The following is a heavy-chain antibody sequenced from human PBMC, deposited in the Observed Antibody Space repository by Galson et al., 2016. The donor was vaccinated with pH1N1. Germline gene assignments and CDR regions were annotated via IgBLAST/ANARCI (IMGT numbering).Heavy chain of an antibody. V-gene: IGHV3-7*04. J-gene: IGHJ4*02. D-gene: IGHD4/OR15-4a*01. CDR1: GFSFSSYW. CDR3: VRAIGAKSAY. Sequence: SLRLSCAASGFSFSSYWMSWVRQAPGKGLEWVANIKQDGTEKYYVASVKGRFTISGDNAKNSLYLQMNSLRVEDTAVYYCVRAIGAKSAYWGQGTLVTVSS. CDR2: IKQDGTEK.